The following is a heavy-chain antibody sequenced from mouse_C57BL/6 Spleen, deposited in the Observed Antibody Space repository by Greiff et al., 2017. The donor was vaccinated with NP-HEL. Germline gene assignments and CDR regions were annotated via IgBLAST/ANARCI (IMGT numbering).Heavy chain of an antibody. V-gene: IGHV1-69*01. J-gene: IGHJ1*03. CDR1: GYTFTSYW. CDR2: IDPSDSYT. CDR3: ARGHYYGSSHRYFDV. D-gene: IGHD1-1*01. Sequence: QVQLQQPGAELVMPGASVKLSCKASGYTFTSYWMHWVKQRPGQGLEWIGEIDPSDSYTNYNQKFKGKSTLTVDKSSSTAYMQLSSLTSEDSAVYYCARGHYYGSSHRYFDVWGTGTTVTVSS.